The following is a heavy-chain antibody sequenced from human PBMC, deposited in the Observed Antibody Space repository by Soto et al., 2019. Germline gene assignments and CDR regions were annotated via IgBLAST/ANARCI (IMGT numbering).Heavy chain of an antibody. J-gene: IGHJ1*01. CDR1: GYLFTAYS. Sequence: ASVKVSCKASGYLFTAYSMHWVRLAPGQGLEWMGVVNPSGGSTKYAQNFQGRVTMTRDTSTTTIYMELSSLRSDDTAIYYCAREENCSGGTCYSEYFHRWGQGALVTVSS. V-gene: IGHV1-46*01. CDR2: VNPSGGST. D-gene: IGHD2-15*01. CDR3: AREENCSGGTCYSEYFHR.